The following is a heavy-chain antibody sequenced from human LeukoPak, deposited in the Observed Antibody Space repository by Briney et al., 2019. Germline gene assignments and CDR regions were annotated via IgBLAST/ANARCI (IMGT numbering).Heavy chain of an antibody. CDR3: ATTNDYTRGGYDY. Sequence: SETLSLTCAVSGGSISSSNWWSWVRQTPGKGLEWIGEMYHRGSINYNLALKSRVTISLDKSRNQFSLNLTSLTAADTAVYYCATTNDYTRGGYDYWGQGTLVTVSS. V-gene: IGHV4-4*02. D-gene: IGHD4-11*01. J-gene: IGHJ4*02. CDR1: GGSISSSNW. CDR2: MYHRGSI.